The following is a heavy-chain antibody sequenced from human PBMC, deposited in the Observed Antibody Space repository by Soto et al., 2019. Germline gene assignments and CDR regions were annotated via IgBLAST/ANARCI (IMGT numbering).Heavy chain of an antibody. Sequence: SLRVSCPSSRVTISSYGMHQLLHPPWKLLEWVAVISYDGSNKYYADSVKGRFTISRDNSKNTLYLQMNSLRAEDTAVYYCARPFYGSGSYSRYYYYMDVWGKGTTVTVSS. CDR2: ISYDGSNK. V-gene: IGHV3-30*03. J-gene: IGHJ6*03. CDR1: RVTISSYG. CDR3: ARPFYGSGSYSRYYYYMDV. D-gene: IGHD3-10*01.